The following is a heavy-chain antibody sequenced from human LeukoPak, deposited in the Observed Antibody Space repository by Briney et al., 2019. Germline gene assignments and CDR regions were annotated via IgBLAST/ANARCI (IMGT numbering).Heavy chain of an antibody. Sequence: KTGGSLRLSCAASGFTFSSYSMNWVRQAPGKGLGWVSSISSSSSYIYYADSVKGRFTISRDNAKNSLYLQMNSLRAEDTAVYYCARDLVSSWSRGYYYMYVWGKGTTVTVSS. CDR2: ISSSSSYI. V-gene: IGHV3-21*01. D-gene: IGHD6-13*01. CDR3: ARDLVSSWSRGYYYMYV. CDR1: GFTFSSYS. J-gene: IGHJ6*03.